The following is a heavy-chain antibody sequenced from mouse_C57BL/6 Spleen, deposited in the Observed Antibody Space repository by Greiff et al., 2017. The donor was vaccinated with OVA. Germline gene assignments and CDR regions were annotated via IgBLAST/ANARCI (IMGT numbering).Heavy chain of an antibody. Sequence: VQLQQPGAELVMPGASVKLSCKASGYTFTSYWMHWVKQRPGQGLEWIGELDPSDSYTNYNQKFKGKSTLTVDKSSSTAYMQLSSLTSEDSAVYYCARSSAYYFYYWGQGTTLTVSS. CDR3: ARSSAYYFYY. CDR1: GYTFTSYW. V-gene: IGHV1-69*01. CDR2: LDPSDSYT. J-gene: IGHJ2*01.